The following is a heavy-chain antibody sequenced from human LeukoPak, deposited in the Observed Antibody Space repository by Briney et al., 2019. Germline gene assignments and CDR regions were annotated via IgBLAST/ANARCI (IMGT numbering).Heavy chain of an antibody. V-gene: IGHV3-66*02. CDR3: ARQYYDFWSGYLPRFGESLVPLYYFDY. CDR2: IYSGGST. D-gene: IGHD3-3*01. J-gene: IGHJ4*02. Sequence: PGGSLRLSCAASGFTVSSNYMSWVRQAPGKGLEWVSVIYSGGSTYYADSVKGRFTISRDNSKNTLYLQMNSLRAEDTAVYYCARQYYDFWSGYLPRFGESLVPLYYFDYWGQGTLVTVSS. CDR1: GFTVSSNY.